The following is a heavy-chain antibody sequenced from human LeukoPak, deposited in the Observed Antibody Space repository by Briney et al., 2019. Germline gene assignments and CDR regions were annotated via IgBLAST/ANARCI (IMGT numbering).Heavy chain of an antibody. V-gene: IGHV3-7*04. CDR2: IKQDGSKK. CDR3: TRVGYIDEGIDY. Sequence: GGSLRLSCVASGFPFSSYWITWVRQAPGKGLECVANIKQDGSKKSYVDSVKGRFTISRDNAKNSLYLQMNSLRAEDTAIYYCTRVGYIDEGIDYWGQGTLVTVSS. J-gene: IGHJ4*02. CDR1: GFPFSSYW. D-gene: IGHD5-24*01.